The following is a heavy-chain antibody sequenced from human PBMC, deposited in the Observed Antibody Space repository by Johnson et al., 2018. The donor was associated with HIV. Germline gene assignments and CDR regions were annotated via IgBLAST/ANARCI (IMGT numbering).Heavy chain of an antibody. D-gene: IGHD3-22*01. J-gene: IGHJ3*02. V-gene: IGHV3-30-3*01. CDR2: ISYDGSNK. CDR3: ARENSSGYHDAFDI. Sequence: VQLVESGGGVVQPGRSLRLSCAASGFTFSSYAMHWVRQAPGKGLEWVAVISYDGSNKYYADSVKGRFTISRDNSKNTLYLQMNSLRAEDTAVYYCARENSSGYHDAFDIWGQGTMVTVS. CDR1: GFTFSSYA.